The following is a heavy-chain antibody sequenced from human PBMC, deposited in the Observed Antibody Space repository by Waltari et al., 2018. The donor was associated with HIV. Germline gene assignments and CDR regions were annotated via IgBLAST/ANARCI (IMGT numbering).Heavy chain of an antibody. V-gene: IGHV1-46*03. CDR2: INPSGGST. CDR3: ARGGGGIYYFDY. D-gene: IGHD2-15*01. J-gene: IGHJ4*02. Sequence: QVQLVQSGAEVKKPGASVKVSCKASGYTFTSYYLPWVRQAPGQGLEWMGIINPSGGSTSYAQKFQGRVTMTRDTSTSTVYMELSSLRSEDTAVYYCARGGGGIYYFDYWGQGTLVTVSS. CDR1: GYTFTSYY.